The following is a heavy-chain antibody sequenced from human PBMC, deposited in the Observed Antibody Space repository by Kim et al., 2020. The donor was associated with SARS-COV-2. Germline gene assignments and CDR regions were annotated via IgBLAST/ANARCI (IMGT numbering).Heavy chain of an antibody. D-gene: IGHD4-17*01. CDR2: ISGGGGRI. J-gene: IGHJ4*02. V-gene: IGHV3-23*01. CDR3: AKDRGRDYGDQNDY. CDR1: GFTFSRYD. Sequence: GGSLRLSCVGSGFTFSRYDMSWVRQAPGKGLEWVSGISGGGGRIYYTDSVKGRFTISRDNSKNTLFLQLSSLRAEDTALYYCAKDRGRDYGDQNDYGGQGALVTVSS.